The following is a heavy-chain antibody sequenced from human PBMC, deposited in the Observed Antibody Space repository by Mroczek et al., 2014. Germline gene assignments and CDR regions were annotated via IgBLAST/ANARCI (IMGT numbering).Heavy chain of an antibody. V-gene: IGHV4-31*03. CDR3: ARDRCSGGSCYPDY. D-gene: IGHD2-15*01. CDR2: IHYTGST. J-gene: IGHJ4*02. Sequence: QVQLQQWGPGLVKPSQILSLTCNVSGGSINSGVYHWSWIRQHPGKGLEWIGYIHYTGSTYYNPSLKSRVSLSVDTSKNHFSLNLTSVTAADTAVYYCARDRCSGGSCYPDYWGQGTLVTVSS. CDR1: GGSINSGVYH.